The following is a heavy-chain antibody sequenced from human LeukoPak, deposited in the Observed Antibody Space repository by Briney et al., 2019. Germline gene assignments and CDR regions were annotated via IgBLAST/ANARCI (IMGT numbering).Heavy chain of an antibody. Sequence: GGSLRLSCAASGFTVSSNYMSWVRQAPGKGLEWVSVIYSGGSTYYADSVKGRFTISRDNAKNTLYLQMNSLRAEDTAVYYCARGLYYYDSSGYTYYYYYGMDVWGQGTTVTVSS. CDR1: GFTVSSNY. CDR2: IYSGGST. CDR3: ARGLYYYDSSGYTYYYYYGMDV. D-gene: IGHD3-22*01. J-gene: IGHJ6*02. V-gene: IGHV3-53*01.